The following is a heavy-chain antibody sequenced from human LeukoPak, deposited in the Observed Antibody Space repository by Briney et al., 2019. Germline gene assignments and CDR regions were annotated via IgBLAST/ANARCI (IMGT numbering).Heavy chain of an antibody. CDR3: ARXXGFCXGGSCYNSFDP. CDR2: ISGSGGST. CDR1: GFTFSSYT. Sequence: PGGSLRLSCAASGFTFSSYTMSWVRQAPAKGLEWVSTISGSGGSTYYADSVKGRFTISRDNSRNTLSVQMNSLRADDTAVYFCARXXGFCXGGSCYNSFDPWGQGTLVTVSS. D-gene: IGHD2-15*01. J-gene: IGHJ5*02. V-gene: IGHV3-23*01.